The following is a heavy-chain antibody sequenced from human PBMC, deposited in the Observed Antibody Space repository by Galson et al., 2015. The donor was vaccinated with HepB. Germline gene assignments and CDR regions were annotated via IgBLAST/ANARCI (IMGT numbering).Heavy chain of an antibody. J-gene: IGHJ4*02. CDR1: GFTFSSYA. CDR2: ISGGGGNT. Sequence: SLRLSCAASGFTFSSYAMTWVRQAPGKGLEWVSAISGGGGNTYYADSVKGRFTISRDNSRNTLHLQMDSLRVEDTAVYFCAKGARRRGIFDCTSVSCYNSFDCWGQGTLVTVSS. D-gene: IGHD2-2*02. V-gene: IGHV3-23*01. CDR3: AKGARRRGIFDCTSVSCYNSFDC.